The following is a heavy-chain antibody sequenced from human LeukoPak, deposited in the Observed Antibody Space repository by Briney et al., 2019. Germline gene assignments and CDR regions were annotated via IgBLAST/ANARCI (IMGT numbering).Heavy chain of an antibody. J-gene: IGHJ4*02. Sequence: GRSLRLSCAASGFTFSSYGMHWVRQAPGKGLEWVAVISYDGSNKYYADSVKGRFTISRDNSKNTLYLQMNSLRAEDTAVYYCAKGGIRGYSGYEEKWGQGTLVTVSS. CDR3: AKGGIRGYSGYEEK. CDR2: ISYDGSNK. V-gene: IGHV3-30*18. CDR1: GFTFSSYG. D-gene: IGHD5-12*01.